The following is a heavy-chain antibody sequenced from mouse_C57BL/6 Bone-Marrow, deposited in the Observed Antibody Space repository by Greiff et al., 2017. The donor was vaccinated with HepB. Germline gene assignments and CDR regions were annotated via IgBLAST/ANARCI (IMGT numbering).Heavy chain of an antibody. D-gene: IGHD2-4*01. CDR3: ARRGLYYDYEGFAY. CDR2: IWWDDDK. CDR1: GFSLSTFGMG. V-gene: IGHV8-8*01. J-gene: IGHJ3*01. Sequence: QVTLKESGPGILQPSQPLSLTCSFSGFSLSTFGMGVGWIRQPSGKGLEWLAHIWWDDDKYYHPALKSRLTISKDTSKNQVFLKIAYVHTADTATYYCARRGLYYDYEGFAYWGQGTLVTVSA.